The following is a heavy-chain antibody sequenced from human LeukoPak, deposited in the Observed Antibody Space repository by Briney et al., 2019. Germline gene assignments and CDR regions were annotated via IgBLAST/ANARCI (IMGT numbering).Heavy chain of an antibody. Sequence: GGSLRLSCAASGFTFSSYAMHWVRQAPGKGLEWVAVILYGGSNKYYADSVKGRFTISRDNSKNTLYLQMNSLRAEDTAVYYCARDMKVGYFDYWGQGTLVTVSS. CDR1: GFTFSSYA. V-gene: IGHV3-30-3*01. CDR2: ILYGGSNK. CDR3: ARDMKVGYFDY. D-gene: IGHD1-26*01. J-gene: IGHJ4*02.